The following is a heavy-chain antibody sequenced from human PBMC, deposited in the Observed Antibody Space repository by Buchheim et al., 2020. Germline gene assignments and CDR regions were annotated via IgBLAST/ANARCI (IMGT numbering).Heavy chain of an antibody. Sequence: QVQLVESGGGVVQPGRSLRLSCAASGFTFSSYGMHWVRQAPGKGLEWVAVISYDGSNKYYADSVKGRFTISRDNSKNTLYLQMNSLRAEDTAVYYCAKDSVYEWLARYWRGGYFDYWGQGTL. CDR3: AKDSVYEWLARYWRGGYFDY. V-gene: IGHV3-30*18. J-gene: IGHJ4*02. CDR2: ISYDGSNK. D-gene: IGHD6-19*01. CDR1: GFTFSSYG.